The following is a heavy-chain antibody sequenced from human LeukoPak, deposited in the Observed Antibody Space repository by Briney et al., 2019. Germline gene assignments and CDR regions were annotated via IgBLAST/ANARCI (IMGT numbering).Heavy chain of an antibody. J-gene: IGHJ4*02. V-gene: IGHV3-7*01. CDR1: GFTFSSYW. D-gene: IGHD5-12*01. Sequence: GGSLRLSCAASGFTFSSYWMTWVRQAPGKGLEWVGNIKGDGSEKYYVDSVKGRFTISRDNAKNSLYLQMNSLRAEDTAMYYCARGPSGYHNTGGQGTLVTVSS. CDR3: ARGPSGYHNT. CDR2: IKGDGSEK.